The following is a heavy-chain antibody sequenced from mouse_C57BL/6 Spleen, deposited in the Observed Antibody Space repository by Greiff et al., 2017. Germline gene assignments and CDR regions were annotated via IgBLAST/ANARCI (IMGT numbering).Heavy chain of an antibody. CDR3: TTFPDYYGSSYNY. J-gene: IGHJ2*01. CDR1: GFNIKDDY. CDR2: IDPENGDT. D-gene: IGHD1-1*01. V-gene: IGHV14-4*01. Sequence: VQLQQSGAELVRPGASVKLSCTASGFNIKDDYMHWVKQRPEQGLEWIGWIDPENGDTEYASKFQGKATITADTSSNTAYLQLSSLTSEDTAVYYCTTFPDYYGSSYNYWGQGTTLTVAS.